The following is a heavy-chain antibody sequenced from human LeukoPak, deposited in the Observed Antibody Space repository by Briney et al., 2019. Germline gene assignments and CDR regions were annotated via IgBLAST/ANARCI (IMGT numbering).Heavy chain of an antibody. V-gene: IGHV3-48*03. J-gene: IGHJ4*02. CDR2: ISSSGSTI. D-gene: IGHD2-15*01. CDR3: ASLVVVAATFDY. CDR1: GFTFSSYE. Sequence: EGSLRLSCAASGFTFSSYEMNWVRQAPGKGLEWVSYISSSGSTIYYADSVKGRFTISRDNAKNSLYLQMNSLRAEDTAVYYCASLVVVAATFDYWGQGTLVTVSS.